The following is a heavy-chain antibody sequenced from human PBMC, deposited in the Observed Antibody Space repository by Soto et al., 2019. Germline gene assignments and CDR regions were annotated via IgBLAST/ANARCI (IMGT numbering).Heavy chain of an antibody. CDR1: GGTFSSYA. D-gene: IGHD6-6*01. V-gene: IGHV1-69*01. Sequence: QVQLVQSGAEVKKPGSSVKVSCKASGGTFSSYAISWVRQAPGQGLEWMGGIIPIFGTVNYEQKFQGRVTITVDESTSKDYMELSSLRSEDTAVYYCARLSGLAARYDYWGQGTLVTVSS. CDR3: ARLSGLAARYDY. J-gene: IGHJ4*02. CDR2: IIPIFGTV.